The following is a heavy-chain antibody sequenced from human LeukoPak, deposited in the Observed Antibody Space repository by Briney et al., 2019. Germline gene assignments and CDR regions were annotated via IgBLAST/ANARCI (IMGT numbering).Heavy chain of an antibody. V-gene: IGHV3-30*19. Sequence: PGGSLRLSCAASGFTFSSYGMHWVRQAPGKGLEWVAVISYDGSNKYYADSVKGRFTISRDNSKNTLYLQMNSLRAEDTAVYYCAKALGFGELLPFDPWGQGTLVTVSS. D-gene: IGHD3-10*01. CDR3: AKALGFGELLPFDP. CDR2: ISYDGSNK. J-gene: IGHJ5*02. CDR1: GFTFSSYG.